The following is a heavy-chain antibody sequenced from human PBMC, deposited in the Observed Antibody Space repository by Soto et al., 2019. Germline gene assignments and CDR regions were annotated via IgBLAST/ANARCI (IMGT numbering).Heavy chain of an antibody. J-gene: IGHJ3*02. CDR2: ISYDGSNK. CDR3: ARDRLASAFDI. Sequence: GGSLRLSCAASGFTFSSYGMHWVRQAPGKGLEWVAVISYDGSNKYYADSVKGRFTISRDNSKNTLYLQMNSLRAEDTAVYYCARDRLASAFDIWGQGTMVTVSS. V-gene: IGHV3-30*03. D-gene: IGHD3-16*01. CDR1: GFTFSSYG.